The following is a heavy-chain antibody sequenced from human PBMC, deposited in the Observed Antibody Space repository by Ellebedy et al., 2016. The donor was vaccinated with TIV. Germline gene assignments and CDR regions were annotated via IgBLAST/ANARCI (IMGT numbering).Heavy chain of an antibody. Sequence: GESLKIFCKAPGYSFTSYWIGWVRQMPGKGLAWMGIIYPGDSDTSYSASFQGQVTISADKSISTAYLQWSSLKASDTAMYYCARRGITMVRGVTHNWFDPWGQGTLVTVSS. CDR3: ARRGITMVRGVTHNWFDP. V-gene: IGHV5-51*01. J-gene: IGHJ5*02. D-gene: IGHD3-10*01. CDR2: IYPGDSDT. CDR1: GYSFTSYW.